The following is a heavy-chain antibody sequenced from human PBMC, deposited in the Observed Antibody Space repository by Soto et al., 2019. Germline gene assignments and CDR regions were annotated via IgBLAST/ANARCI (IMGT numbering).Heavy chain of an antibody. CDR3: ARAVYDFWGGYYRPEFYYYYGMDV. Sequence: PGGSLRLSCAASGFTFSSYAMHWVRQAPGRGLEWVAVISYDGSNKYYADSVKGRFTISRDNSKNTLYLQMNSLRAEDTAVYYCARAVYDFWGGYYRPEFYYYYGMDVWGQGTTVTVSS. V-gene: IGHV3-30-3*01. J-gene: IGHJ6*02. CDR1: GFTFSSYA. CDR2: ISYDGSNK. D-gene: IGHD3-3*01.